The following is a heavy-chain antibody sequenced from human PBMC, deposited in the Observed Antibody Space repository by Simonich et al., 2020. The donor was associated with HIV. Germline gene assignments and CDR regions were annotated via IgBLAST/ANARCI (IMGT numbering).Heavy chain of an antibody. D-gene: IGHD5-12*01. CDR2: IDDSGSP. V-gene: IGHV4-34*01. CDR1: GGSSSGYY. Sequence: QVQLQQWGAGLLKPSETLSLTCAVYGGSSSGYYWSWIRQPPGKGLEWIGDIDDSGSPNYSPSLKSRVTISLDTSKNQFSLKLSSVTAADTAVYYCARHSGYADAFDIWGQGTTITVSS. CDR3: ARHSGYADAFDI. J-gene: IGHJ3*02.